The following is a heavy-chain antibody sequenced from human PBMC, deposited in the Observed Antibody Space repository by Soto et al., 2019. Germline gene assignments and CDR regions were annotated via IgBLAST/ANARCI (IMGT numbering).Heavy chain of an antibody. J-gene: IGHJ6*02. Sequence: QVQLVQSGAEVKKPGSSVKVSCKASGGTFSTYTITWVRQAPGQGLEWMGRIIPILGIPHYAQKFQGRVTITADKSTSTADMELSSLRSEDTAVYCCGRLRDIDGRDVWGQGTTVTVS. V-gene: IGHV1-69*02. D-gene: IGHD2-15*01. CDR3: GRLRDIDGRDV. CDR2: IIPILGIP. CDR1: GGTFSTYT.